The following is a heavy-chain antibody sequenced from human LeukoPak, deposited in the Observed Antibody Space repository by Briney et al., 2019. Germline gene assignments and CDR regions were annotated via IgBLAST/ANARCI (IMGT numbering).Heavy chain of an antibody. CDR1: GFTFNSYS. J-gene: IGHJ4*02. V-gene: IGHV3-7*01. CDR2: IKHDGSEK. D-gene: IGHD2-2*01. Sequence: PGGSLRLSCTASGFTFNSYSMTWVLQAPGMGLEWVANIKHDGSEKYYVDSVRGRFTISRDNAKNSLYLQMNTLRAEDTAVYFFARRNYYQFDYWGQGTLVTASS. CDR3: ARRNYYQFDY.